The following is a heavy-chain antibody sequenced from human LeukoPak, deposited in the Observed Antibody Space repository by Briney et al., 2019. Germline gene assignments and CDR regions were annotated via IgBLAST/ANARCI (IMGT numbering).Heavy chain of an antibody. CDR3: ARAVTRYDFWSGYYMDV. V-gene: IGHV3-53*01. Sequence: PGGSLRLSCAASGFTVSSNYMSWVRQAPGKGLEWVSVIYSGGSTYYADSVKGRFTISRDNSKNTLYLQMNSLRAEDTAVYYCARAVTRYDFWSGYYMDVWGKGTTVTVSS. CDR1: GFTVSSNY. D-gene: IGHD3-3*01. CDR2: IYSGGST. J-gene: IGHJ6*03.